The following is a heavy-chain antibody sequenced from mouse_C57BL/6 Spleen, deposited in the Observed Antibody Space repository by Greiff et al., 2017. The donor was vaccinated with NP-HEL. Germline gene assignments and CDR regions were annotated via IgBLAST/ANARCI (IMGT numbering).Heavy chain of an antibody. V-gene: IGHV5-17*01. CDR2: ISSGSSTI. D-gene: IGHD4-1*01. CDR1: GFTFSDYG. Sequence: EVQLVESGGGLVKPGGSLKLSCAASGFTFSDYGMHWVRQAPEKGLEWVAYISSGSSTIYYADTVKGRFTISRDNAKNTLFLQMTSLRSEDTAMYYCAGTGTLAWFAYWGQGTLVTVSA. CDR3: AGTGTLAWFAY. J-gene: IGHJ3*01.